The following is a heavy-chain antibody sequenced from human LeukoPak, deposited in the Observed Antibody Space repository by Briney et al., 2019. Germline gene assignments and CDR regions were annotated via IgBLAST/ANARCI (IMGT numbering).Heavy chain of an antibody. J-gene: IGHJ3*02. CDR1: GFTFSSFE. CDR2: ISTSGSTK. CDR3: ARDFGTKGGAFDI. D-gene: IGHD3-10*01. Sequence: PGGSLRLSCAAPGFTFSSFEMNWVRQAPGKGLEWLSHISTSGSTKYYANSVKGRFTISRDNAKNSLYLQMNSLRAEDTAVYYCARDFGTKGGAFDIWGQGTMVTVSS. V-gene: IGHV3-48*03.